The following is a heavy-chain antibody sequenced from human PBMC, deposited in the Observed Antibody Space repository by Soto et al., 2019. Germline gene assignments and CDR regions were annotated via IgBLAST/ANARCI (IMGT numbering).Heavy chain of an antibody. CDR3: ARVLPPTDDYYYYGMDV. V-gene: IGHV4-30-4*01. D-gene: IGHD4-17*01. Sequence: QVQLQESGPGLVKPSQTLSLTCTVSGGSISSGDYYWSWIRQPPGKGLEWIGYIYYSGSTYYNPSLKSRVTISVDTSKNQFSLKLSSVTAADTAVYYCARVLPPTDDYYYYGMDVWGQGTTVTVSS. J-gene: IGHJ6*02. CDR1: GGSISSGDYY. CDR2: IYYSGST.